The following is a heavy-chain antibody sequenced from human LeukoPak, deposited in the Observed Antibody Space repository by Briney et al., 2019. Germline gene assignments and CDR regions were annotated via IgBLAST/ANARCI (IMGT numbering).Heavy chain of an antibody. Sequence: SETLSLTCTVSGGSISSGGYYWSWIRQHPGKGLEWIGYIFTGGSTYYNPSLKSRVTISVDTSKNQFSLKMSSMTAADTAVYYCARDSSGYAYFDYWGQGTLVTVSS. CDR1: GGSISSGGYY. J-gene: IGHJ4*02. V-gene: IGHV4-31*03. CDR3: ARDSSGYAYFDY. D-gene: IGHD3-22*01. CDR2: IFTGGST.